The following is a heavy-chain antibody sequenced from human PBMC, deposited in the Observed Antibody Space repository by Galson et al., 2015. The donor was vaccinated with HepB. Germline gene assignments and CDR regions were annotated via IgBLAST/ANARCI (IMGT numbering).Heavy chain of an antibody. Sequence: LRLSCAASGVTFSSYAMGWVRQAPGKGLQWVSGITGNGDRTHYADYVMGRFTISRDNSKNILFLQMSSLSAEDTAIYYCVKDQDDIFSPFYGLDVWGQGTTVTVAS. CDR2: ITGNGDRT. D-gene: IGHD3-9*01. V-gene: IGHV3-23*01. J-gene: IGHJ6*02. CDR1: GVTFSSYA. CDR3: VKDQDDIFSPFYGLDV.